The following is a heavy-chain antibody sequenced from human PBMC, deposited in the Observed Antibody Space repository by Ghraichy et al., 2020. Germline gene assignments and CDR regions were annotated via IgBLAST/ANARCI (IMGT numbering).Heavy chain of an antibody. J-gene: IGHJ6*03. CDR1: GFTFSSYG. D-gene: IGHD1-26*01. CDR2: IRYDGSNK. Sequence: GGSLRLSCAASGFTFSSYGIHWVRQAPGKGLEWVAFIRYDGSNKYYADSVKGRFTISRDNSKNTLYLQMNSLRAEDTAVYYCAKAPPPLKVGATTGFYYYMDVWGKGTTVTVSS. V-gene: IGHV3-30*02. CDR3: AKAPPPLKVGATTGFYYYMDV.